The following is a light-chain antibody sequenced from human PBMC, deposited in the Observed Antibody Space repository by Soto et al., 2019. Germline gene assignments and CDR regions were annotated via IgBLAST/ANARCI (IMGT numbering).Light chain of an antibody. CDR2: DVS. J-gene: IGLJ2*01. CDR3: SSYTSSSTVV. V-gene: IGLV2-14*01. CDR1: SSDVGGYNY. Sequence: SALTQPASESGSPGQSITISCTGTSSDVGGYNYVSWYQQHPGKAPKLMIYDVSNRPSGVSNRFSGSKSGNTASLTISGLQAEDEADYYCSSYTSSSTVVFGGGTKVTVL.